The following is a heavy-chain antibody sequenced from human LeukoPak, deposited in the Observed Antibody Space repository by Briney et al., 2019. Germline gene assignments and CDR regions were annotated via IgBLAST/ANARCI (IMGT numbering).Heavy chain of an antibody. J-gene: IGHJ4*02. CDR3: ARDSGEYYYDSSGYYSPLLY. CDR2: ISAYNGNT. CDR1: GYTFTSYD. Sequence: ASVKVSCKASGYTFTSYDISWVRQAPGQGLEWMGWISAYNGNTNYAQKLQGRVTMTTDTSTSTAYMELRSLRSDDTAVYYCARDSGEYYYDSSGYYSPLLYWGQGTLVTVSS. D-gene: IGHD3-22*01. V-gene: IGHV1-18*01.